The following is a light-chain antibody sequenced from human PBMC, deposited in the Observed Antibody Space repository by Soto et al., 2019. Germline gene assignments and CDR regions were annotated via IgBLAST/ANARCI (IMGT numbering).Light chain of an antibody. Sequence: QSALTQPASVSGSPGQSITISCTATSSDVGGYNYVSWYQQHPGKTPKLMIYEVSNRPSGVSNRFSGSKSGNTASLAISGLQAEDEGDYYCSSYTSSSTLEFGGGTQLTVL. CDR2: EVS. V-gene: IGLV2-14*01. CDR3: SSYTSSSTLE. CDR1: SSDVGGYNY. J-gene: IGLJ2*01.